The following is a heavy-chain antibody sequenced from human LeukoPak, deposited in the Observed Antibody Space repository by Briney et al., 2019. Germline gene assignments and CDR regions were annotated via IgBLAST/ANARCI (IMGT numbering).Heavy chain of an antibody. CDR2: ISNNGGYT. Sequence: PGGSLRLSCAASGFTFSSSAMSWVRQAPGKGLEWVSAISNNGGYTYYADSVQGRFTISRDNSKSTLCLQMNSLRAEDTAVYYCATGYCSGGSCYSGHYWGQGTLVTVSS. J-gene: IGHJ4*02. D-gene: IGHD2-15*01. V-gene: IGHV3-23*01. CDR3: ATGYCSGGSCYSGHY. CDR1: GFTFSSSA.